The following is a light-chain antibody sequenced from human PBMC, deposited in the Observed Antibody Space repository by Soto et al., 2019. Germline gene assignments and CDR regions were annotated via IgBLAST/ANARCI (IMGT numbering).Light chain of an antibody. CDR3: LLSYSGARPYV. CDR1: TGAVTSGHY. V-gene: IGLV7-46*01. CDR2: DTS. J-gene: IGLJ1*01. Sequence: QAVVTQEPSLTVSPGWTVTLTCGSYTGAVTSGHYPYWFQQKPGQAPRTLIYDTSNKHSWTPARFSDSLLGGKAALTLSGAQPEDEAEYYCLLSYSGARPYVFGTGTRSPS.